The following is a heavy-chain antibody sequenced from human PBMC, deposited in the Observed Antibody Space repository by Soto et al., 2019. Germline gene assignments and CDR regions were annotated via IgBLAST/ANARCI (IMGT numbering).Heavy chain of an antibody. V-gene: IGHV1-46*03. CDR2: INPSGGST. CDR3: ARVYPSDTRYGYVGNNWFDP. J-gene: IGHJ5*02. Sequence: QVQLVQSGAEVKKPGASVKVSCKASGYTFTSYYMHWVRQAPGQGLEWMGIINPSGGSTSYAQKFQGSVTMTRDTSTSTVYMELSSLRSEDTAVYYCARVYPSDTRYGYVGNNWFDPWGQGTLVTVSS. CDR1: GYTFTSYY. D-gene: IGHD5-18*01.